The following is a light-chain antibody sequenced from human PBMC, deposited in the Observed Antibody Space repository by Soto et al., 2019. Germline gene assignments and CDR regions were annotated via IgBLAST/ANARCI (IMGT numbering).Light chain of an antibody. Sequence: QSVLTQPASVSGSPGQSITISCSGTTNDIGGYNYVSWYQHHPGKVPKVIIYEVRNRPSGVSNRFSGSKSGNTASLTISGLQAEDEADYYCCSYAGSYTVFGGGTKLTVL. CDR2: EVR. CDR3: CSYAGSYTV. V-gene: IGLV2-14*01. CDR1: TNDIGGYNY. J-gene: IGLJ2*01.